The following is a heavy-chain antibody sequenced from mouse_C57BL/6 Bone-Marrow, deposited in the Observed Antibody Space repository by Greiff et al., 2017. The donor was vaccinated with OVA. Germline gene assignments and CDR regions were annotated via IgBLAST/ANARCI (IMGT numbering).Heavy chain of an antibody. CDR2: INPNNGGT. CDR3: ARDDGPYWYFDV. CDR1: GYTFTDYN. D-gene: IGHD2-3*01. Sequence: VQLKQSGPELVKPGASVKIPCKASGYTFTDYNMDWVKQSHGKSLEWIGDINPNNGGTIYNQKFKGKATLTVDKSSSTAYMELRSLTSEDTAVYYCARDDGPYWYFDVWGTGTTVTVSS. V-gene: IGHV1-18*01. J-gene: IGHJ1*03.